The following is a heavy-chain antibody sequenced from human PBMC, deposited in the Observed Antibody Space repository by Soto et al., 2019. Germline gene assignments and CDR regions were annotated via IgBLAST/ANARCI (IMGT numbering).Heavy chain of an antibody. CDR3: ARNSVHDPNYFYYMDV. D-gene: IGHD1-1*01. Sequence: EVQLVEAGGGLVQPGGSLRLSCAASGFTVSSIHMRWVRQAPGKGLEWVTVIYNDGSTYYADSVKGRFTISRDNSRETVYLQLNNLRAEDTAVYYCARNSVHDPNYFYYMDVWGKGSTVTVSS. V-gene: IGHV3-66*01. CDR1: GFTVSSIH. CDR2: IYNDGST. J-gene: IGHJ6*03.